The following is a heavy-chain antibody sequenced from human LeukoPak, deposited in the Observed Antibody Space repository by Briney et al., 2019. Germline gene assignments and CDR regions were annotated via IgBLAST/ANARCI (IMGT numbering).Heavy chain of an antibody. Sequence: SETLSLTCAVSGYSISSGYYWGWIRQPPGKGLEWIGSIYHSGSTYYNPSLKSRVTISVDTSKNQFPLKLSSVTAADTAVYYCARRPSYWYFDLWGRGTLVTVTS. J-gene: IGHJ2*01. V-gene: IGHV4-38-2*01. CDR3: ARRPSYWYFDL. CDR1: GYSISSGYY. CDR2: IYHSGST.